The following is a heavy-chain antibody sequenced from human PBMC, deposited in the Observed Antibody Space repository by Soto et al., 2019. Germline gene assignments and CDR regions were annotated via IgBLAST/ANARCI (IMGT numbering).Heavy chain of an antibody. V-gene: IGHV3-23*01. CDR3: AKRLTTVTTVFDY. J-gene: IGHJ4*02. CDR2: LSGIGGST. CDR1: GLTSSPYA. D-gene: IGHD4-17*01. Sequence: EVQLLQSGGDLVQPGGSLRLSCAASGLTSSPYAMSWIRQAPGKGLEWVSGLSGIGGSTYYADSVKGRFTTTRDNSRTMLHLQMTRMRAEDTAVYYWAKRLTTVTTVFDYWGQGTLVTVSS.